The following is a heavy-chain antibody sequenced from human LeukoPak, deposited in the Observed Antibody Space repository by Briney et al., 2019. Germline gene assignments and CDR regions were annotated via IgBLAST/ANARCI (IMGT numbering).Heavy chain of an antibody. D-gene: IGHD3-16*01. J-gene: IGHJ5*02. CDR1: GGSISSYY. Sequence: SETLSLTCTVSGGSISSYYWSWIRQPPGKGLEWIGYIYYSGSTNYNPPLKSRVTISVDTSKNQFSLKLSSVTAADTAVYYCARHLGYNWFDPWGQGTLVTVSS. CDR3: ARHLGYNWFDP. CDR2: IYYSGST. V-gene: IGHV4-59*08.